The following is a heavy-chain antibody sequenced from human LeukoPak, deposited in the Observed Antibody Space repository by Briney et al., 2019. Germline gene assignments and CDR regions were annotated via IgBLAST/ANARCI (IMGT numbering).Heavy chain of an antibody. CDR2: ISYDGSNK. Sequence: GRSLRLSCAASGFTFSSYAMHGVRQAPGKGLEWVVVISYDGSNKYYADSVKGRFTISRDNSKNTLYLQMNSLRAEDTAVYYCARITVRGVEEDYRGQGTLVTVSS. J-gene: IGHJ4*02. D-gene: IGHD3-10*01. V-gene: IGHV3-30-3*01. CDR3: ARITVRGVEEDY. CDR1: GFTFSSYA.